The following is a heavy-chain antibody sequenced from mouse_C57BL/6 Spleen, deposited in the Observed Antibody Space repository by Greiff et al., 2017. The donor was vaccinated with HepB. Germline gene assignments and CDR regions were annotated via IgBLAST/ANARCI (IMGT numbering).Heavy chain of an antibody. CDR2: IYPSDSET. V-gene: IGHV1-61*01. J-gene: IGHJ3*01. Sequence: QVQLQQPRAELVRPGSSVKLSCKASGYTFTSYWMDWVKQRPGQGLEWIGNIYPSDSETHYNQKFKDKATLTVDKSSSTAYMQLSSLTSEDSAVYYCARDKEPAQATFAYWGQGTLVTVSA. CDR1: GYTFTSYW. CDR3: ARDKEPAQATFAY. D-gene: IGHD3-2*02.